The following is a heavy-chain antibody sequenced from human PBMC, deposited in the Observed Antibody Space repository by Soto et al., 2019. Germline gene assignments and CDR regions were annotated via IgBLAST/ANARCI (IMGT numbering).Heavy chain of an antibody. CDR3: ASANRYYDSSGYYPYYFDY. V-gene: IGHV1-46*01. D-gene: IGHD3-22*01. CDR2: INPSGGST. CDR1: GYTFTSYY. Sequence: ASVKVSCKASGYTFTSYYMHWVRQAPGQGLEWMGIINPSGGSTSYAQKFQGRVTMTRDTSTSTVYMELSSLRSEDTAVYYCASANRYYDSSGYYPYYFDYWGQGTLVTVSS. J-gene: IGHJ4*02.